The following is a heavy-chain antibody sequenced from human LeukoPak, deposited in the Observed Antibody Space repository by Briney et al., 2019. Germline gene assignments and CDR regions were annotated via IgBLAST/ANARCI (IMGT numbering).Heavy chain of an antibody. J-gene: IGHJ4*02. CDR3: ARANCSGGSCYLPLSDY. V-gene: IGHV1-69*01. Sequence: GSSVKVSCKASGGTFSSYAISWVRQAPGQGLEWMGGIIPIFGTANYAQKFQGRVTITADESTSTAYMELSSLRSEDTAVYYCARANCSGGSCYLPLSDYWGQGTLVTVSS. CDR2: IIPIFGTA. D-gene: IGHD2-15*01. CDR1: GGTFSSYA.